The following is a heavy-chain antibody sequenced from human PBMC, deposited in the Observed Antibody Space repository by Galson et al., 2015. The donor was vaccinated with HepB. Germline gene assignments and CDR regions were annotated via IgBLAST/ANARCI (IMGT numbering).Heavy chain of an antibody. CDR3: ARGRTSHYYDSSGYYYRPPYYFDY. D-gene: IGHD3-22*01. Sequence: ETLSLTCAVYGGSFSGHYWSWIRQPPGKGLEWIGEINHSGSTNYNPSLKSRVTISVDTSKNQFSLKLSSVTAADTAVYYCARGRTSHYYDSSGYYYRPPYYFDYWGQGTLVTVSS. CDR2: INHSGST. J-gene: IGHJ4*02. CDR1: GGSFSGHY. V-gene: IGHV4-34*01.